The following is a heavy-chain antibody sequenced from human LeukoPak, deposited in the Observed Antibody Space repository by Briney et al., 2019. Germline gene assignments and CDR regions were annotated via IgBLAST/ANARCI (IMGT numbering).Heavy chain of an antibody. D-gene: IGHD2-15*01. CDR2: ISASSTDI. J-gene: IGHJ6*03. V-gene: IGHV3-11*01. Sequence: GGSLRLSCAASGFTFSDYHMSWIRQAPGKGLEWVSYISASSTDIHYPDSVKGRFTISRDNAKNSLYLQMNSLRAEDTAVYYCARDRCSGGGCYYYYMDVWGKGTTVTISS. CDR1: GFTFSDYH. CDR3: ARDRCSGGGCYYYYMDV.